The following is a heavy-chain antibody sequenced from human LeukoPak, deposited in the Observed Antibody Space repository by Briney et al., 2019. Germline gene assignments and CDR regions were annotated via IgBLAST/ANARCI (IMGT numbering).Heavy chain of an antibody. CDR3: ARDPSYYYGSGSYFDAFDI. D-gene: IGHD3-10*01. J-gene: IGHJ3*02. V-gene: IGHV4-59*01. CDR1: GGSISSYY. Sequence: PSETLPLTCTVSGGSISSYYWSWIRQPPGKGLEWIGYIYYSGSTNYNPSLKSRVTISVDTSKNQFSLKLSSVTAADTAVYYCARDPSYYYGSGSYFDAFDIWGQGTMVTVSS. CDR2: IYYSGST.